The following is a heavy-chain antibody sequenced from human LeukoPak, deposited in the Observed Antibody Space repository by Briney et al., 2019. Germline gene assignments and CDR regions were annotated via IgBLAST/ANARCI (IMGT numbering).Heavy chain of an antibody. J-gene: IGHJ3*02. CDR1: KFTFRRYW. D-gene: IGHD6-13*01. CDR3: ARDPYSNLFGAFDI. CDR2: IKLDGSEE. V-gene: IGHV3-7*04. Sequence: PGGSLRLSCVVSKFTFRRYWMIWVRQAPGKGLECVANIKLDGSEEYYVDSVKGRFTISRDNAKNSLYLQMNSLRAEDTAVYYCARDPYSNLFGAFDIWGQGTMVTVSS.